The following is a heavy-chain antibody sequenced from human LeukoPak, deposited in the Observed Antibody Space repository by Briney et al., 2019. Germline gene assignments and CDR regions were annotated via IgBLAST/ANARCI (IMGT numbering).Heavy chain of an antibody. Sequence: SETLSLTCTVSGGSISSYYWSWIRQPPGKGLEWIGYIYYSGSTNYNPSVKSRYTISVVTSKNQISMKLSSVTAADRAVYYCARAGYDFWSGAYYYYYYMDVWDKGTRVTVSS. D-gene: IGHD3-3*01. J-gene: IGHJ6*03. CDR2: IYYSGST. CDR1: GGSISSYY. V-gene: IGHV4-59*01. CDR3: ARAGYDFWSGAYYYYYYMDV.